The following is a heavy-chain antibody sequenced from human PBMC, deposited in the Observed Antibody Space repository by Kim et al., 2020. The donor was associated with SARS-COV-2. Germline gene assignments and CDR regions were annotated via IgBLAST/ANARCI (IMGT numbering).Heavy chain of an antibody. J-gene: IGHJ4*02. D-gene: IGHD6-19*01. V-gene: IGHV1-18*01. CDR3: ARDFENIAVAGTDY. Sequence: AQKLQGRVTMTTDTSTSTAYMELRSLRSDDTAVYYCARDFENIAVAGTDYWGQGTLVTVSS.